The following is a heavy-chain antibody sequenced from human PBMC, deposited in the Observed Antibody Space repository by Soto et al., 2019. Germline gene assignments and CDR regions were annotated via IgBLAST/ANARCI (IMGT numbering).Heavy chain of an antibody. V-gene: IGHV3-74*01. D-gene: IGHD6-13*01. J-gene: IGHJ4*02. CDR3: AKDQGSSWYEIDY. Sequence: GGSLRLSFAASGFTFSSYWMHWVRQAPGKGLAWVSRISSDETTTTYADSVKGRFTISRDNAKNTLYLQMNSLRAEDTAVYYCAKDQGSSWYEIDYWGQGTLVTVSS. CDR1: GFTFSSYW. CDR2: ISSDETTT.